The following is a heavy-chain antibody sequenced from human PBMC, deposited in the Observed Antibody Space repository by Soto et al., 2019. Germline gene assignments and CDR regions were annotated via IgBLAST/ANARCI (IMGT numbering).Heavy chain of an antibody. CDR3: AKDYYGDYSFDY. V-gene: IGHV3-30*18. J-gene: IGHJ4*02. CDR2: ISYDGSNK. D-gene: IGHD4-17*01. Sequence: PGGSLRLSCAASGFTFSSYGMHWVRQAPGKGLEWVAVISYDGSNKYYADSVKGRFTISRDNSKNTLYLQMNSLRAEDTAVYYCAKDYYGDYSFDYWGQGTLVTVSS. CDR1: GFTFSSYG.